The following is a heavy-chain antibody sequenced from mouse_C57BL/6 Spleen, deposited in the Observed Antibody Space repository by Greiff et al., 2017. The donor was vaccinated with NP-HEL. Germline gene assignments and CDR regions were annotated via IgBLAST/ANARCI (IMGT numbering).Heavy chain of an antibody. CDR3: ARHYYYGSSYYAMDY. Sequence: VQLQQSGAELVKPGASVKMSCKASGYTFTSYWITWVKQRPGQGLEWIGDIYPGSGSTNYNEKFKSKATLTVDTSSSTAYMQLSSLTSEDSAVYYCARHYYYGSSYYAMDYWGQGTSVTVSS. J-gene: IGHJ4*01. D-gene: IGHD1-1*01. V-gene: IGHV1-55*01. CDR2: IYPGSGST. CDR1: GYTFTSYW.